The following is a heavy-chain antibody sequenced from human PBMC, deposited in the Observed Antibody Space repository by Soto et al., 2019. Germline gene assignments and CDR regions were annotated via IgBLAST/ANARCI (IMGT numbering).Heavy chain of an antibody. D-gene: IGHD3-10*01. CDR2: INGDGSTT. V-gene: IGHV3-74*01. CDR1: GFTLSSYW. CDR3: ARGRSGSYSFDY. Sequence: PVGPLRLSCAASGFTLSSYWIHWVRQAPGKGLVWVSRINGDGSTTNYADSLKGRFTISRDNAKNTVFLQMNSLRAEDTAVYSCARGRSGSYSFDYWGQGTLVTVSS. J-gene: IGHJ4*02.